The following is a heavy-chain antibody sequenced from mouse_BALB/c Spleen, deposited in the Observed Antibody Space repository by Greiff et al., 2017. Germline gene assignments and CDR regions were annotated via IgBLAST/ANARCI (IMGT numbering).Heavy chain of an antibody. D-gene: IGHD1-1*01. V-gene: IGHV5-4*02. CDR2: ISDGGSYT. J-gene: IGHJ2*01. Sequence: DVHLVESGGGLVKPGGSLKLSCAASGFTFSDYYMYWVRQTPEKRLEWVATISDGGSYTYYPDSVKGRFTISRDNAKNNLYLQMSSLKSEDTAMYYCARENYGSSYVDYWGQGTTLTVSS. CDR1: GFTFSDYY. CDR3: ARENYGSSYVDY.